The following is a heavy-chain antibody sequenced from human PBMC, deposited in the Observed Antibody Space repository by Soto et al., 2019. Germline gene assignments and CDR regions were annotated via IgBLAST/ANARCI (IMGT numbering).Heavy chain of an antibody. CDR1: GFTFSSYA. CDR3: AKEVGGYYYDSSGYYHDAFDI. J-gene: IGHJ3*02. Sequence: PGVSLRLSCAASGFTFSSYAMSWVRQAPGKGLEWVSAISGSGGSTYYADSVKGRFTISRDNSKNTLYLQMNSLRAEDMAVYYCAKEVGGYYYDSSGYYHDAFDIWGQGTMVTVSS. CDR2: ISGSGGST. V-gene: IGHV3-23*01. D-gene: IGHD3-22*01.